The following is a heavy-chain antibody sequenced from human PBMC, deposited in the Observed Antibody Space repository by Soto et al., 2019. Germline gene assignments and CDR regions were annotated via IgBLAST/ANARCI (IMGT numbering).Heavy chain of an antibody. J-gene: IGHJ4*02. CDR2: ISGSGGST. CDR3: AKARAQYYDFWSGYPVDY. D-gene: IGHD3-3*01. CDR1: GFTFSSYA. Sequence: GGSLRLSCAASGFTFSSYAMSWVRQAPGRGLEWVSAISGSGGSTYYADSVKGRFTISRDNSKNTLYLQMNSLRAEDTAVYYCAKARAQYYDFWSGYPVDYWGQGTLVTVSS. V-gene: IGHV3-23*01.